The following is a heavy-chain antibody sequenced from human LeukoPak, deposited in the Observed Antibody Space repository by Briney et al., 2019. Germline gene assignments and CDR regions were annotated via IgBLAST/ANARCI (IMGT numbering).Heavy chain of an antibody. CDR3: ARQSGYAVNNAFDI. Sequence: SETLSLTCAVYGGSFSGYYWSWIRQPPGKGLEWIGEISHSGSTNYNPSLKSRVTISVDTSKNQFSLKLSSLTAADTAVYYCARQSGYAVNNAFDIWGQGTMVTVSS. D-gene: IGHD5-12*01. V-gene: IGHV4-34*01. CDR2: ISHSGST. J-gene: IGHJ3*02. CDR1: GGSFSGYY.